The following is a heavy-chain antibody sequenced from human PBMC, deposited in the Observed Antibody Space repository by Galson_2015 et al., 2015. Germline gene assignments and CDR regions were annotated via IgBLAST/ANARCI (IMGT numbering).Heavy chain of an antibody. CDR1: GYSFTGYW. CDR3: ARHSAYYDFWRGYYY. Sequence: QAGAEVKKPGESLKISCKGSGYSFTGYWVGWVRQMPGKGLEWMWIIYPGDSDTRYSPSFQGQVTISADKSISTAYLQWSSLKASDTAMYYCARHSAYYDFWRGYYYWGQGTLVTVSS. CDR2: IYPGDSDT. V-gene: IGHV5-51*01. D-gene: IGHD3-3*01. J-gene: IGHJ4*02.